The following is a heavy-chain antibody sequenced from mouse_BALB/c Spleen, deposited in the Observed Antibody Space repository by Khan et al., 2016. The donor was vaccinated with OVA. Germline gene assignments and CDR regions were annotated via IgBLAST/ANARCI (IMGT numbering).Heavy chain of an antibody. V-gene: IGHV1-77*01. CDR2: IYPGSGKP. CDR3: ARGDYGLYYFDY. J-gene: IGHJ2*01. Sequence: QVQLKESGAELARPGASVKLSCKASGYTFTDYYINWVKQRTGQGLEWIGDIYPGSGKPYNNEKFKGKATLTADKSSSTAYMQLSSLTSEDSAVYFCARGDYGLYYFDYWGQGTTLTVSA. D-gene: IGHD1-2*01. CDR1: GYTFTDYY.